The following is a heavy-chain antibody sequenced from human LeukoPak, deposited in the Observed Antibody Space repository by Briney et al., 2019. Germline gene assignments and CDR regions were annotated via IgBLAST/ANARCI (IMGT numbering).Heavy chain of an antibody. V-gene: IGHV4-59*01. D-gene: IGHD6-19*01. J-gene: IGHJ6*02. CDR2: IYYSGST. Sequence: SETLSLTCTVSGGSISSYYWSWIRQPPGKGLEWIGYIYYSGSTNYNPSLKRRVTISVDTSKNQFSLKLSSVTAADTAVYYCARHRTGGYENSYYYYVMDVWGQGTPGPVS. CDR1: GGSISSYY. CDR3: ARHRTGGYENSYYYYVMDV.